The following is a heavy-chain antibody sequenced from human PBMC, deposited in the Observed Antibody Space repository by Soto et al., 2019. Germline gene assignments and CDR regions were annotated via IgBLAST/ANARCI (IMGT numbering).Heavy chain of an antibody. V-gene: IGHV4-31*03. CDR2: IYHTGST. CDR3: TREASGDFAY. D-gene: IGHD2-15*01. J-gene: IGHJ4*02. Sequence: QVQLQESGPGLVKPSQTLSLTGTVSGGSITSGGYYWSWIRQHPGKGLAWIGFIYHTGSTHYNPTLKSRFTISLDTSTNTFSLKLSSVTAADTAVYYFTREASGDFAYWGQGTLVTVSS. CDR1: GGSITSGGYY.